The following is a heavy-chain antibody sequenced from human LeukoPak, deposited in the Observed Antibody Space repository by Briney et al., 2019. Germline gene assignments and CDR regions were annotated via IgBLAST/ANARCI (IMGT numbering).Heavy chain of an antibody. D-gene: IGHD6-13*01. CDR1: GGSISSYY. J-gene: IGHJ4*02. CDR2: IYYSGST. V-gene: IGHV4-59*08. Sequence: PSETLSLTCTVSGGSISSYYWSWIRQPPGKGLEWIGYIYYSGSTNYNPSLKSRVTISVDTSKNQFSLKLSSVTAADTAVYYCARRLVAAAGKFIDYWGQGTLVTVSS. CDR3: ARRLVAAAGKFIDY.